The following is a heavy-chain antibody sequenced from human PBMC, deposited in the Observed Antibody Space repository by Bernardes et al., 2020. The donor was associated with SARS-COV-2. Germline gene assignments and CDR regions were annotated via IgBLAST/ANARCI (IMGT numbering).Heavy chain of an antibody. J-gene: IGHJ4*02. V-gene: IGHV3-23*01. D-gene: IGHD2-8*02. CDR3: ATGVSLLGAS. Sequence: GGSLRLSCTATGFTFSSFGMSWVRQIPGKGLQWVSGISNNGVQTYYIDSVKGRFTVSRDNSKNTLYLIMNNLRSEDTAIYFCATGVSLLGASWGQGSLVTVSS. CDR2: ISNNGVQT. CDR1: GFTFSSFG.